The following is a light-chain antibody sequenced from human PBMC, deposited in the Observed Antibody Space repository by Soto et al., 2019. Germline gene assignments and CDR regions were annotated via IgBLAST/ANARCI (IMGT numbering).Light chain of an antibody. CDR3: SSYTSNNFYV. CDR2: EVG. J-gene: IGLJ1*01. Sequence: QSALTQPASVSGSPGQSITISCTGTSSDISAYNYVSWYQQHPGKAFILMIYEVGDRPSGLSNRFSGSKSGNTASLTISKLQTEDEADYYCSSYTSNNFYVFRPRTMVTVL. CDR1: SSDISAYNY. V-gene: IGLV2-14*01.